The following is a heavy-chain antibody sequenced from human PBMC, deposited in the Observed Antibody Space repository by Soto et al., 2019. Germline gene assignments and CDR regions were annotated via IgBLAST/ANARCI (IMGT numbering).Heavy chain of an antibody. D-gene: IGHD2-15*01. CDR2: ISGSGGST. Sequence: EVQLLESGGGLVQPGGSLRLSCAASGFTFSSYAMSWVRQAPGKGLEWVSAISGSGGSTYYADSVKGRFTISRDNSKNTLYLQMNSLRAEDTAVYYCAKDFSLRGIVVAVAAAYFDYWGQGTLVTVSS. V-gene: IGHV3-23*01. CDR3: AKDFSLRGIVVAVAAAYFDY. J-gene: IGHJ4*02. CDR1: GFTFSSYA.